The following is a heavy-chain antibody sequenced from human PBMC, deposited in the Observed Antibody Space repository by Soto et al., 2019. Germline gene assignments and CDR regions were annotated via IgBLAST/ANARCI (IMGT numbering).Heavy chain of an antibody. J-gene: IGHJ4*02. D-gene: IGHD5-18*01. Sequence: SVKVSCKASGGTFSSYAISWVRQAPGQGLEWMGGIIPIFGTANYAQKFQGRVTITADESTSTAYMELSSLRSEDTAVYYCAGLDTAMVRDFDYWGQGTLVTVSS. CDR1: GGTFSSYA. V-gene: IGHV1-69*13. CDR2: IIPIFGTA. CDR3: AGLDTAMVRDFDY.